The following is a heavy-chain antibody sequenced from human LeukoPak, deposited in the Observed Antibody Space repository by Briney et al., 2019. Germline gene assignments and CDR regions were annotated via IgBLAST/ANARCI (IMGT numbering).Heavy chain of an antibody. J-gene: IGHJ3*02. CDR3: AKEPYYGDYRLSHDAFDI. V-gene: IGHV3-23*01. Sequence: GGSLRLSCAASGFTFSSYAMSWVRQPPGKGLEWVSAISASGGSTYYADSVKGRFTISRGNSKNTLYLQMNSLRAEDTAVYYCAKEPYYGDYRLSHDAFDIWGQGTMVTVSS. CDR2: ISASGGST. CDR1: GFTFSSYA. D-gene: IGHD4-17*01.